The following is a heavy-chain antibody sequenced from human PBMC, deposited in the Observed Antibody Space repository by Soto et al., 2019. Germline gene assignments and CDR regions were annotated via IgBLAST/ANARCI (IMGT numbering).Heavy chain of an antibody. J-gene: IGHJ5*02. CDR3: ARVRFESRAADFDP. V-gene: IGHV4-34*01. CDR1: GGSFSGYY. CDR2: INHSGST. Sequence: TSETLSLTCAVYGGSFSGYYWSWIRQPPGKGLEWIGEINHSGSTNYNPSLKSRVTISVDTSKNQFSLKLSSVTAADTAVYYCARVRFESRAADFDPWGQGTLVTVSS. D-gene: IGHD3-10*01.